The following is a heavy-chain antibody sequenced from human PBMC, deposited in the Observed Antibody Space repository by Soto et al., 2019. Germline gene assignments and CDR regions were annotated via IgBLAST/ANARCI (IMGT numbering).Heavy chain of an antibody. CDR2: ISYSGST. Sequence: PSETLSLTCTVSGGSISSDSYYWGWIRQSPEKGLEWIASISYSGSTYYNPTLKSRLIISVDTSKSQFSLKLSSVTAADTAEYYCARRLAVTGTLEYYLDYWGQGSLVPVSS. J-gene: IGHJ4*02. CDR1: GGSISSDSYY. D-gene: IGHD6-19*01. CDR3: ARRLAVTGTLEYYLDY. V-gene: IGHV4-39*01.